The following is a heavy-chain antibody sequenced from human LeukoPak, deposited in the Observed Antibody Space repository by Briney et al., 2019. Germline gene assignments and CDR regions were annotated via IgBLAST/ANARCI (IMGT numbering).Heavy chain of an antibody. D-gene: IGHD3-9*01. CDR3: ARGLRSIGYYDILTGYSRPDAFDI. J-gene: IGHJ3*02. V-gene: IGHV1-18*01. Sequence: ASVKVSCKASGYTFTSYGISWVRQAPGQGLEWMGWISTYNGNTNYAQKLQGRVTMATDTSTSTAYMELRSLRSDDTAVYYCARGLRSIGYYDILTGYSRPDAFDIWGQGTMVTVSS. CDR1: GYTFTSYG. CDR2: ISTYNGNT.